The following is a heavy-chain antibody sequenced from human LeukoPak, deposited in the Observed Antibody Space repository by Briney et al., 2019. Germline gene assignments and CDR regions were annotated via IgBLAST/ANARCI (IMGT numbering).Heavy chain of an antibody. Sequence: GGSLRLSCAASGFTVSNNYMHWVRQAPGKGREWVSLIYSGGDTHYADSVKGRFTISRDSSKNTLYLQMNSLRAEDTAVYYCARDPPAVRTNTYAWGQGTLVTVSS. CDR3: ARDPPAVRTNTYA. D-gene: IGHD4/OR15-4a*01. CDR2: IYSGGDT. V-gene: IGHV3-66*01. CDR1: GFTVSNNY. J-gene: IGHJ5*02.